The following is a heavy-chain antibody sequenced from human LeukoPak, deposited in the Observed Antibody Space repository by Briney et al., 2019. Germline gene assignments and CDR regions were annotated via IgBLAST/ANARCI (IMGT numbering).Heavy chain of an antibody. CDR2: MNPNSGNT. J-gene: IGHJ4*02. V-gene: IGHV1-8*01. CDR3: ARDLMHYYDSSGYLD. Sequence: ASVKVSCKASGYTFTSYDINWVRQATGQGLEWMGWMNPNSGNTGYAQKFQGRVTMTRNTSISTAYMELSRLRSDDTAVYYCARDLMHYYDSSGYLDWGQGTLVTVSS. D-gene: IGHD3-22*01. CDR1: GYTFTSYD.